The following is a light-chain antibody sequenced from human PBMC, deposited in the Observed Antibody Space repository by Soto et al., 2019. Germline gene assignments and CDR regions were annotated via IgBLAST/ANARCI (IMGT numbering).Light chain of an antibody. CDR3: GTWDSSLSAYV. J-gene: IGLJ1*01. CDR1: SSNIGNNY. Sequence: QSVLTQPPSVSAAPGQKVTISCSGGSSNIGNNYVSWYQQLPGTAPKLLLYENNKRPSGIPDRFSGSKSGTSATLGITGLQTGDEADYYCGTWDSSLSAYVFGTGTKLTVL. CDR2: ENN. V-gene: IGLV1-51*02.